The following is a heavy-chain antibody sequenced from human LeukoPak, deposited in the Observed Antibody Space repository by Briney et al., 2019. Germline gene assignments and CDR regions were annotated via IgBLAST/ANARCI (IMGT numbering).Heavy chain of an antibody. CDR3: ARVVRDSSGYVPHYFDY. J-gene: IGHJ4*02. Sequence: ASVKVSCKASGGTFSSYAISWVRQAPGQGLEWMGGIIPIFGTANYAQKFQGRVTITTDESTSTAYMELSSLRSEDTAVYCCARVVRDSSGYVPHYFDYWGQGTLVTVSS. CDR2: IIPIFGTA. D-gene: IGHD3-22*01. CDR1: GGTFSSYA. V-gene: IGHV1-69*05.